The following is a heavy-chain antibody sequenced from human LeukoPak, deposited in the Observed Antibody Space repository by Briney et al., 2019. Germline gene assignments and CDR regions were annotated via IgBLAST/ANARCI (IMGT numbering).Heavy chain of an antibody. CDR2: IGASGTGT. CDR3: AKDPFFDSSGYYSDC. D-gene: IGHD3-22*01. Sequence: PGGSLRLSCAASGFTFSTYAMSWVRQPPGRGLEWVSAIGASGTGTYYADSVKGRFTISRDNSKKTLYLQMNSLRAEDTAVYYCAKDPFFDSSGYYSDCWGQGTLVTVSS. J-gene: IGHJ4*02. V-gene: IGHV3-23*01. CDR1: GFTFSTYA.